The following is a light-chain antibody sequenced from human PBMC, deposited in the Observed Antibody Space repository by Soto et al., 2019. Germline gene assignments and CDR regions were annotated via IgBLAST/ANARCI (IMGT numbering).Light chain of an antibody. Sequence: EIVLTQSPGTLSLSPGDGATLSCRASQSVSSNYLAWYQQKPGQAPRLLMYGVSSRATDIPARFSGSGSGTEFTLTISSLQSEDFALYYCQQYNNWPLTFGGGTKVDIK. V-gene: IGKV3-15*01. CDR1: QSVSSN. CDR2: GVS. CDR3: QQYNNWPLT. J-gene: IGKJ4*01.